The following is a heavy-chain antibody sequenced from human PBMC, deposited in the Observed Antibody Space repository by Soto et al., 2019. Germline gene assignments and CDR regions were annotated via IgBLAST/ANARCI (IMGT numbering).Heavy chain of an antibody. CDR3: VRQYPSSSRHFDH. V-gene: IGHV3-21*01. Sequence: GGSLRLSCAGSGFTFTNNGMHWVRQAPGKGLEWVASISAGSSNIYYAPSVKGRFTISRDNAKNLLFLQTNSLRADDTAVYYCVRQYPSSSRHFDHWGQGTLVTVSS. J-gene: IGHJ4*02. D-gene: IGHD6-6*01. CDR1: GFTFTNNG. CDR2: ISAGSSNI.